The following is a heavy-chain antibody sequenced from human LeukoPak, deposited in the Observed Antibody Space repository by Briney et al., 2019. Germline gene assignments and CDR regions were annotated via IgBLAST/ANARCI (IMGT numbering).Heavy chain of an antibody. CDR3: ARAGPNGY. V-gene: IGHV1-69*04. CDR1: GGTFSSYA. Sequence: SVKVSCKASGGTFSSYAISWVRQAPGQGLEGMGRIIPILGIANYAQKFQGRVTITADKSTSTAYMELSSLRSEDTAVYYCARAGPNGYWGQGTLVTVSS. J-gene: IGHJ4*02. D-gene: IGHD2-8*01. CDR2: IIPILGIA.